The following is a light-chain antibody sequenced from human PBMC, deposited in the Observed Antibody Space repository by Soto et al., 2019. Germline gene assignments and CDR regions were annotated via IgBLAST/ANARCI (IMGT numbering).Light chain of an antibody. CDR3: QQGHSTPYT. CDR1: QSISSW. V-gene: IGKV1-39*01. CDR2: AAS. J-gene: IGKJ2*01. Sequence: DIQMTQSPSTLSASVGDRVTITCRASQSISSWLAWYQQKPGKAPKLLIYAASSLQSGVPSKFSGSGSGTEFTLTMSGLQPEDFATYYCQQGHSTPYTFGQGTKVDIK.